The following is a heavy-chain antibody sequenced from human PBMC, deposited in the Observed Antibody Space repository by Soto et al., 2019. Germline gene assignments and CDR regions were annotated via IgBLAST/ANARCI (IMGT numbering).Heavy chain of an antibody. J-gene: IGHJ5*02. CDR3: AKDQEWLVSGGWFDP. D-gene: IGHD6-19*01. Sequence: EVQLLESGGGLVQPGGSLRLSCAASGFTFSSYAMSWVRQAPGKGLEWVSAISGSGGSTYYADSVKGRFTISRDNSKNTLYLQMNSLRAEDTAVYCCAKDQEWLVSGGWFDPWGQGTLVTVSS. CDR1: GFTFSSYA. CDR2: ISGSGGST. V-gene: IGHV3-23*01.